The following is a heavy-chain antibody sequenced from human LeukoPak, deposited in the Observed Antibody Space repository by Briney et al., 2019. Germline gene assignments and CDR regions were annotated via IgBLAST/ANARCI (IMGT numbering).Heavy chain of an antibody. CDR2: IYTGGST. J-gene: IGHJ4*02. CDR1: GFSIKHYY. Sequence: PGGSLRLSCAASGFSIKHYYMTWIRQTPGKGLDWVSVIYTGGSTNYGDSVKGRFTISRDNSKNTLYLQMNSLRADDTAIYYCARGQSYCGADCYSDWGQGTLVTVSS. V-gene: IGHV3-66*01. CDR3: ARGQSYCGADCYSD. D-gene: IGHD2-21*02.